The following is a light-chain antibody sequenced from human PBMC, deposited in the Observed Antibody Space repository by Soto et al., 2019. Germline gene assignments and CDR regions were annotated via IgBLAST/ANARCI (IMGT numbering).Light chain of an antibody. CDR3: QTWGTGIVL. Sequence: QLVLTQSPSASASLGASVKLTCTLSSGHSSYAIAWHQQLPEKGPRYLMKVNSDGSHRKGDGIPDRFSGSSSGAERYLTISSLQSEDEADYYCQTWGTGIVLFGGGTQLTVL. V-gene: IGLV4-69*01. J-gene: IGLJ2*01. CDR2: VNSDGSH. CDR1: SGHSSYA.